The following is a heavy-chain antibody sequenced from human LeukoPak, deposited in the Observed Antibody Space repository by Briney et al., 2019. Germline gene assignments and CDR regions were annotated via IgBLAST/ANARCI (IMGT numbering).Heavy chain of an antibody. D-gene: IGHD6-19*01. Sequence: GESLRLSCAASGFTFSSYSMNWVRQAPGKGLEWVSSISSSSSYIYYADSVKGRFTISRDNAKNSLYLQMNSLRAEDTAVYYCARDRSNSGCSDYWGQGTLVTVPS. CDR2: ISSSSSYI. J-gene: IGHJ4*02. V-gene: IGHV3-21*01. CDR1: GFTFSSYS. CDR3: ARDRSNSGCSDY.